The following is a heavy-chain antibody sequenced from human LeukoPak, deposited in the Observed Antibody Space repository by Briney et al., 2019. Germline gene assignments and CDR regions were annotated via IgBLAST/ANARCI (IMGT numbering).Heavy chain of an antibody. J-gene: IGHJ5*02. CDR3: ARGGRITTVVGFNWFDP. V-gene: IGHV4-39*07. D-gene: IGHD6-19*01. CDR2: ILYSGST. CDR1: GASISSTSYY. Sequence: SETLSLTCTVSGASISSTSYYWGWIRQPPGKGLEWIGSILYSGSTYYNPSLKSRVSISIDTSKNQFSLKLSSVTAADTALYYCARGGRITTVVGFNWFDPWGQGTLVTVSS.